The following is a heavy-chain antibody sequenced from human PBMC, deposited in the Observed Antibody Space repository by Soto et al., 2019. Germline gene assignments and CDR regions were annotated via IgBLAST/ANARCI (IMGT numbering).Heavy chain of an antibody. CDR1: GGSISSYY. V-gene: IGHV4-59*01. D-gene: IGHD2-21*02. Sequence: QVQLQESGPGLVKPSETLSLTCTVSGGSISSYYWSWIRQPPGKGLEWIGYMYNTGSTVYNPSLKRRDTISVDTSENQFHLKLNAVTAADTAVYYCARDLWGYCGTDCYPLDVWGQGTTVTVSS. CDR3: ARDLWGYCGTDCYPLDV. CDR2: MYNTGST. J-gene: IGHJ6*02.